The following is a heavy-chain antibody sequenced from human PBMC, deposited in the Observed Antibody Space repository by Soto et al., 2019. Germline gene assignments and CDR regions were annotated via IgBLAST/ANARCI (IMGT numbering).Heavy chain of an antibody. CDR2: ISGSGGST. Sequence: GGSLRLSCAASGFTFSSYAMSWVRQAPGKGLEWVSAISGSGGSTYYADSVKGRFTISRDNSKNTLYLQMNSLRAEDTAVYYFAKDTDYDILTGYLYYFDYWGQGTLVTVSS. J-gene: IGHJ4*02. D-gene: IGHD3-9*01. V-gene: IGHV3-23*01. CDR1: GFTFSSYA. CDR3: AKDTDYDILTGYLYYFDY.